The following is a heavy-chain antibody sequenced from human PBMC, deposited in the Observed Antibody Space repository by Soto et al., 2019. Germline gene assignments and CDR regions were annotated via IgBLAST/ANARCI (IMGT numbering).Heavy chain of an antibody. CDR1: GDSINSNNW. Sequence: QVQLQESGPGLVKPSGTLSLTCAVSGDSINSNNWWSWVRQPPGMGLEWIGEIYHSGYTNYNPSLXSRVXLXLDKSKNQFSLNLSSVTAADTAVYYCARDSVMYTSSWRTVDFWGQGTLVTVSS. D-gene: IGHD6-13*01. V-gene: IGHV4-4*02. J-gene: IGHJ4*02. CDR2: IYHSGYT. CDR3: ARDSVMYTSSWRTVDF.